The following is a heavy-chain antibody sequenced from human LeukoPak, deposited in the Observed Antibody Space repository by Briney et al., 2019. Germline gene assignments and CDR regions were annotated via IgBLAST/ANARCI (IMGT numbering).Heavy chain of an antibody. CDR3: ASQTRYSSGWLPSFDH. Sequence: PSETLSLTCTVSGASINSENYYWGWIRQPPGKGLEWVATIFYTGSTYYNPSLKSRVTISADTSKNQFSLRLSFVTAADTAVYYCASQTRYSSGWLPSFDHWGQGTPVTVSS. CDR2: IFYTGST. D-gene: IGHD6-19*01. CDR1: GASINSENYY. V-gene: IGHV4-39*01. J-gene: IGHJ4*02.